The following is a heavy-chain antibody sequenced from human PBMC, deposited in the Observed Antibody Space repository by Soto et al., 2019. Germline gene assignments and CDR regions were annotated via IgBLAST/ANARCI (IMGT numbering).Heavy chain of an antibody. J-gene: IGHJ4*02. D-gene: IGHD5-12*01. Sequence: EVQLLQSGGGLVQPGGSLRLSCTASGFTFSSYAMSWVRQAPGQGLEWVSAITESGGGTYYADSVKGRFTISRDNSKNTLYLQMNSLRDEDTALYYCAKDWSIVAGWGQGTLVTVS. CDR1: GFTFSSYA. CDR3: AKDWSIVAG. V-gene: IGHV3-23*01. CDR2: ITESGGGT.